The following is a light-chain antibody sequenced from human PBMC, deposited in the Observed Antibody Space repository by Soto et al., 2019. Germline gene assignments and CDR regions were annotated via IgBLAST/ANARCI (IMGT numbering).Light chain of an antibody. CDR1: QSASSSC. J-gene: IGKJ1*01. CDR3: QQYGSSPT. CDR2: GSS. Sequence: EMASREVLGTLSFSTGKRATLSCRPSQSASSSCLAWYEQRPGQPRRLLIFGSSGRAASIPDRFSGSESGTDFTLTISRLEPEDFAVYNCQQYGSSPTFGQGAKVDIK. V-gene: IGKV3-20*01.